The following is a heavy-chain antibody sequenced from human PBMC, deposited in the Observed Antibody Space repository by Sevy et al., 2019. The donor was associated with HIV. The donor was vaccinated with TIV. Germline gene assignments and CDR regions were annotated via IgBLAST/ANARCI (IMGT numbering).Heavy chain of an antibody. D-gene: IGHD3-22*01. Sequence: ASVKVSCKPSGYTFTNYYIHWVRQAPGQGLEWVGVIDPSNGGTTYAEKFQGRVTMTRDTSTSIVYIDLSSLRSDDTAMYYCAAFTTKLMGDFWGQGTLVTVSS. CDR3: AAFTTKLMGDF. V-gene: IGHV1-46*01. CDR2: IDPSNGGT. CDR1: GYTFTNYY. J-gene: IGHJ4*02.